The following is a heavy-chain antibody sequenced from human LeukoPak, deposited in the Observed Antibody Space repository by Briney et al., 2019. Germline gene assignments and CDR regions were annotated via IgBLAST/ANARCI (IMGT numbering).Heavy chain of an antibody. CDR3: ARDMIVVVTHDAFDI. J-gene: IGHJ3*02. CDR2: IYYSGST. D-gene: IGHD3-22*01. CDR1: GGSISSSSYY. V-gene: IGHV4-39*07. Sequence: PSETLSLTCTVSGGSISSSSYYWGWLRQPPGKGLEWVGSIYYSGSTYYNPSLKSRVTISVDTSKNQFSLKLSSVTAADTAVYYCARDMIVVVTHDAFDIWGQGTMVTVSS.